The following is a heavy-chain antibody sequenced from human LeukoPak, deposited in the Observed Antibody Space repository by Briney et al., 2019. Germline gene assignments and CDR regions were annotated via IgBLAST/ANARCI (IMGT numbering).Heavy chain of an antibody. D-gene: IGHD3-10*01. V-gene: IGHV4-59*01. CDR3: ARGPVRGAAYGMDV. Sequence: SETLSLTCTVSGGSISSYYWSWIRQPPGKGLEWIGYIYYSGSTNYNPSLKSRVPISVDTSKNQFSLKLSSVTAADTAVYYCARGPVRGAAYGMDVWGQGTTVTVSS. CDR1: GGSISSYY. CDR2: IYYSGST. J-gene: IGHJ6*02.